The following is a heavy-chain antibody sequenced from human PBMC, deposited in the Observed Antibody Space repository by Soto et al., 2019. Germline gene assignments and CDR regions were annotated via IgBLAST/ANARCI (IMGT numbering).Heavy chain of an antibody. CDR3: ARTMVETQLRFLEWPPYYYYMDV. D-gene: IGHD3-3*01. J-gene: IGHJ6*03. Sequence: SETLSLTCTVSGGSISSYYWSWIRQPPGKGLEWIGYIYYSGSTNYNPSLKSRVTISVDTSKNQFSLKLSSVTAADTAVYYCARTMVETQLRFLEWPPYYYYMDVWGKGTTVTVSS. CDR1: GGSISSYY. V-gene: IGHV4-59*01. CDR2: IYYSGST.